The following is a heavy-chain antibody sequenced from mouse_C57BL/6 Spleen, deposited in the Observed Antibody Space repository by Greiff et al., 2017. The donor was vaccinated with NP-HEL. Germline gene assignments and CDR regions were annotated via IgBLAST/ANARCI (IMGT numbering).Heavy chain of an antibody. Sequence: EVQGVESGGGLVKPGGSLKLSCAASGFTFSSYAMSWVRQTPEKRLEWVATISDGGSYTYYPDNVKGRFTISRDNAKNNLYLQMSHLKSEDTAMYYCAREDYSKTGFAYWGQGTLVTVSA. CDR2: ISDGGSYT. CDR1: GFTFSSYA. V-gene: IGHV5-4*01. D-gene: IGHD2-5*01. CDR3: AREDYSKTGFAY. J-gene: IGHJ3*01.